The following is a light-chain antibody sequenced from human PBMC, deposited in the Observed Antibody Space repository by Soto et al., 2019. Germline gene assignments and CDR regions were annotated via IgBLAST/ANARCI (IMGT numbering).Light chain of an antibody. CDR2: AAS. CDR3: QHYNSYSEA. J-gene: IGKJ1*01. Sequence: ATRMSQSPSSLSASTGDRVTITCRASQGISSYLAWYQQKPGKAPKLLIYAASTLQSGVTSRFSGSGSGTDFTLTISCLQSEDFATYYCQHYNSYSEAFGQGTKVDI. CDR1: QGISSY. V-gene: IGKV1-8*01.